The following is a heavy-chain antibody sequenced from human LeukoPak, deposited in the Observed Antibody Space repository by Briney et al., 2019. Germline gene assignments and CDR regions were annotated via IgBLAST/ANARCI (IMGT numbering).Heavy chain of an antibody. V-gene: IGHV3-43*02. CDR3: ARTGGSRRYFHH. D-gene: IGHD1-14*01. Sequence: GGSLRLSCAASGFTFDDYAMHWVRQAPGKGLQWVSLISGDGGNTYYADSVKGRFTISRDNSKNSLYLQMNSLRNEDTALYYCARTGGSRRYFHHWGQGTLVTVSS. J-gene: IGHJ1*01. CDR2: ISGDGGNT. CDR1: GFTFDDYA.